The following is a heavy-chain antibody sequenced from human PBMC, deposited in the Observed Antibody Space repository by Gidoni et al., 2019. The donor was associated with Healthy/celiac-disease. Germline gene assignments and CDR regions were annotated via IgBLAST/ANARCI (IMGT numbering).Heavy chain of an antibody. Sequence: EVQLVESGGGLVQPGGSLRLSCAASGFPFSSYSMNWVRQAPGKGLEWVSYISSSSSTRYYADSVKGRFTISRDNAKNSLYLQMNSLRDEDTAVYYCARESYGDYDDYFDYWGQGTLVTVSS. J-gene: IGHJ4*02. V-gene: IGHV3-48*02. CDR2: ISSSSSTR. D-gene: IGHD4-17*01. CDR3: ARESYGDYDDYFDY. CDR1: GFPFSSYS.